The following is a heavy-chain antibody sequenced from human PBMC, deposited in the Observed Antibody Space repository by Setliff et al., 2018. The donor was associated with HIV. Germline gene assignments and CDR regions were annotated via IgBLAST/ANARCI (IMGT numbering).Heavy chain of an antibody. D-gene: IGHD3-22*01. Sequence: PSETLSLTCTVYGGSFSSNWWSWVRQPPGKGLEWIGEIYHSGSTNYNPSLKSRVTISVDTSKNQFSLKLISVTAADTALYYCARDGRDGSGYRTFDYWGRGTLVTVS. CDR2: IYHSGST. CDR3: ARDGRDGSGYRTFDY. J-gene: IGHJ4*02. V-gene: IGHV4-4*02. CDR1: GGSFSSNW.